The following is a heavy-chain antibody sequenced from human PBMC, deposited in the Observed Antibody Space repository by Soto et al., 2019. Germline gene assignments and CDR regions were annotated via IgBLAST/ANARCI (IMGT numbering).Heavy chain of an antibody. CDR1: GLSLSDQF. V-gene: IGHV3-72*01. D-gene: IGHD6-13*01. CDR2: SRNKVASYTT. Sequence: GSLRLSCAASGLSLSDQFMDWVRQVPGKGLEWVGRSRNKVASYTTEYAAPVKGRFTISRDESKNSLYLQMNSLRTEDTAVYFCAGGATGRAPFQHWGQGTLVTVSS. CDR3: AGGATGRAPFQH. J-gene: IGHJ1*01.